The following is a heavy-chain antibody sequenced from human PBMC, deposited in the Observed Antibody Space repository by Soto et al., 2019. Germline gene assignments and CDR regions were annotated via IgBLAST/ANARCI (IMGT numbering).Heavy chain of an antibody. J-gene: IGHJ6*02. V-gene: IGHV3-11*01. CDR3: ASHGVLTLTNYYGMDV. D-gene: IGHD2-8*01. Sequence: QVQLVESGGGLVKPGGSLRLSCAASGFPFSDYYMSWIRQAPGKGLEWVSYISSGGTSIYYADSVKGRFTISRDNAKNSLYLQMNSLRAEDTAVYYCASHGVLTLTNYYGMDVWGQGTTVTVSS. CDR1: GFPFSDYY. CDR2: ISSGGTSI.